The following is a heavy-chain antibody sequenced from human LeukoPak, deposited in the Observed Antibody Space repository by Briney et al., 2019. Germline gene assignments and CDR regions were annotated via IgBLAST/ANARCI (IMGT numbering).Heavy chain of an antibody. D-gene: IGHD2-2*01. Sequence: GGSLRLSCAASGFTFSSYGMHWVRQAPGKGREGVAVIWFDGSKKYYADSVKGRFTISRDNSKNTLYLQMNSLRAEDTAVYYCARDSSSTSSFDYWGQGTLVTVSS. CDR1: GFTFSSYG. CDR2: IWFDGSKK. V-gene: IGHV3-33*01. CDR3: ARDSSSTSSFDY. J-gene: IGHJ4*02.